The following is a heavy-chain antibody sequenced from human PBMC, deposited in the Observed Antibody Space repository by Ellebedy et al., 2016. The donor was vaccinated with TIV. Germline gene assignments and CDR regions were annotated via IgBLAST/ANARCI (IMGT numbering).Heavy chain of an antibody. J-gene: IGHJ4*02. V-gene: IGHV3-33*06. CDR3: AKFYVHCGDCCSDY. Sequence: PGGSLRLSCAASGFTFSSYGMHWVRQAPGKGLEWVAVIWYDGSNKYYADSVKGRFTISTDSSKNTLYLQMNSLRAEDTAVYFCAKFYVHCGDCCSDYWGQGTLVTVSS. CDR1: GFTFSSYG. D-gene: IGHD2-21*02. CDR2: IWYDGSNK.